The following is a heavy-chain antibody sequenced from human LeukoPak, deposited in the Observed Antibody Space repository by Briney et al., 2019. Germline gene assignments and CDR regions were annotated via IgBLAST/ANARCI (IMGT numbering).Heavy chain of an antibody. CDR1: GFTFSDYC. J-gene: IGHJ4*02. V-gene: IGHV3-74*01. CDR2: INSDGSGT. D-gene: IGHD3-22*01. Sequence: AGGSLRLSCAASGFTFSDYCMHWVRQAPGKGLVWVSRINSDGSGTNYPDSVKSRFTMSRDNAKNTLYLQMNSLRAEDTAVYFCAKRGVVIRVILVGFHKEAYYFDSWGQGALVTVSS. CDR3: AKRGVVIRVILVGFHKEAYYFDS.